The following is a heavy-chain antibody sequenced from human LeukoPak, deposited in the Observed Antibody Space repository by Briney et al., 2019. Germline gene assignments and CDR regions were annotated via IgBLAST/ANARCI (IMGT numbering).Heavy chain of an antibody. J-gene: IGHJ4*02. CDR2: ISYDGSNK. D-gene: IGHD5-18*01. CDR1: GFTFSSYG. CDR3: AKVGGYSYGYPFDY. V-gene: IGHV3-30*18. Sequence: GGSLRLSCAASGFTFSSYGMHWVRQAPGKGLEWVAVISYDGSNKYYADSVEGRFTISRDNSKNTLYLQMSSLRAEDTAVYYCAKVGGYSYGYPFDYWGQGTLVTVSS.